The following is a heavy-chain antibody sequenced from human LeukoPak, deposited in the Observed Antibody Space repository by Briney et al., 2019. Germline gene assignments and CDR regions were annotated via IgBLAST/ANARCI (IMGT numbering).Heavy chain of an antibody. J-gene: IGHJ4*02. CDR3: ARDGDFHYFDY. Sequence: GGSLRLSCAASGFTFSSYAMHWVRQAPGKGLEYVSAISSNGGSTYYANSVKGRFTISRDNSKNTLYLQMNSLRTDDTAVYYCARDGDFHYFDYWGQGTLVTVSS. CDR2: ISSNGGST. V-gene: IGHV3-64*01. D-gene: IGHD3-10*01. CDR1: GFTFSSYA.